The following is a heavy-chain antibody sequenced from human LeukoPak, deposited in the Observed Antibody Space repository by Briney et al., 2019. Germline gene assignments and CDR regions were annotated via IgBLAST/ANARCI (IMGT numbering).Heavy chain of an antibody. Sequence: SQTLSLTCAISGDSVSSNSAAWNWIRQSPSRGLEWLGRTYYRSKWYNDYAVSVKSRITINPDTSKNQFSLQLNSVTPEDTAVYYCAREGGSGSYYNDYYYGMDVWGQGTTVTVSS. CDR3: AREGGSGSYYNDYYYGMDV. V-gene: IGHV6-1*01. CDR2: TYYRSKWYN. CDR1: GDSVSSNSAA. D-gene: IGHD3-10*01. J-gene: IGHJ6*02.